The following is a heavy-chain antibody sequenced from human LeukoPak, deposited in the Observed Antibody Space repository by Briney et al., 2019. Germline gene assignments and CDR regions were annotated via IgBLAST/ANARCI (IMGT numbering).Heavy chain of an antibody. CDR2: IYSGGPT. D-gene: IGHD2-8*02. CDR1: GFTVSLYY. V-gene: IGHV3-53*01. CDR3: ARGWVVATGGFDM. Sequence: PGGSLRLSCADSGFTVSLYYMTWVRQAPGKGLEWVSVIYSGGPTYYADSVKGRFTISRDNSKNTVYLQMISLRGEDTAVYFCARGWVVATGGFDMWGQGTMVTVSS. J-gene: IGHJ3*02.